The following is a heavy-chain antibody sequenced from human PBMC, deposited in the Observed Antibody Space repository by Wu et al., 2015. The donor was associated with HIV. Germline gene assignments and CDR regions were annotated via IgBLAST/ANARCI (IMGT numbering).Heavy chain of an antibody. Sequence: QVQLVQSGAEVKKPGASVKVSCKASSYTFTRYGISWVRQAPGQGLELLGWISTYNGNTNYAQKFQGRVTMTTDTSTSTAYMELRSLRSDDTAVYYCATGMGIPHVDYVGQGTLVTVSS. CDR2: ISTYNGNT. J-gene: IGHJ4*02. V-gene: IGHV1-18*01. CDR3: ATGMGIPHVDY. CDR1: SYTFTRYG. D-gene: IGHD7-27*01.